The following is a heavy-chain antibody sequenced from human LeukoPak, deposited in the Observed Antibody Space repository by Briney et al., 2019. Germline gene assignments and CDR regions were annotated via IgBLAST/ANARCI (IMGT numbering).Heavy chain of an antibody. CDR2: ISSSSSSTI. CDR1: GFTFSSYS. D-gene: IGHD3-10*01. CDR3: ARDRRSGSYGGMFDY. Sequence: PGGSLRLSCAASGFTFSSYSMNWVRQAPGKGLEWVSYISSSSSSTIYYADSVKGRFTISRDNAKNSLYLQMNSLRAEDTAVYYCARDRRSGSYGGMFDYWGQGTLVTASS. J-gene: IGHJ4*02. V-gene: IGHV3-48*01.